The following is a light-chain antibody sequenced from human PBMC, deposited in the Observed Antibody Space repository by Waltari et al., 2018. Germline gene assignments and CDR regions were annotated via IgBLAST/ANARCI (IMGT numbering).Light chain of an antibody. CDR2: GSS. V-gene: IGKV1-NL1*01. CDR1: QGISNS. CDR3: QQSWT. J-gene: IGKJ1*01. Sequence: DIQMTQSPSFLSASVGDRVTITCRATQGISNSLAWYQQNPGKAPKFLLYGSSRLESGVPSRFSSSGSGTEYTLTISSLQPEDFATYYCQQSWTFGQGTKVEVK.